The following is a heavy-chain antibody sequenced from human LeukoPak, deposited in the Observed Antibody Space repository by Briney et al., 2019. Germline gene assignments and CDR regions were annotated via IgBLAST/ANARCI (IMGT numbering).Heavy chain of an antibody. D-gene: IGHD5-24*01. CDR2: ISSSSSYI. J-gene: IGHJ4*02. CDR3: ARPSRDGYN. CDR1: GFTFSSYS. Sequence: PGGSLRLSCAASGFTFSSYSMNWVRQAPGKGLEWVSSISSSSSYIYYADSMKGRFTISRDNAKNSLYLQMNGLRAEDTAVYYCARPSRDGYNWGQGTLVTVSS. V-gene: IGHV3-21*01.